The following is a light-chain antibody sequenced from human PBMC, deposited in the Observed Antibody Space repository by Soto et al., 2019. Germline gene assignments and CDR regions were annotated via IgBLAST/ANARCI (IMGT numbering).Light chain of an antibody. CDR3: ASWDDRLSGQV. V-gene: IGLV1-47*01. J-gene: IGLJ2*01. CDR2: RNN. CDR1: SSNIGSND. Sequence: QAVLTQPPSASGTPGQRVNISCSGSSSNIGSNDVYWYHQLPGTAPKLVIYRNNQRPSGVPDRISGSKSGTSASLSLSGLRSEDEDDYYCASWDDRLSGQVFGRGTKLTVL.